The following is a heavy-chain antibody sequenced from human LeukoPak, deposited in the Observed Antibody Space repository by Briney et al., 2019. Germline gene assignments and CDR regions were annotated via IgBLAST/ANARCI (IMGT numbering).Heavy chain of an antibody. Sequence: GGSLRLSCVASGFTFDDYGMNWVRQAPGKGLEWVSGINWNGGSTGYADSVKGRFTISRDNTKNSLSLQVNSLRVEDTAFYYCAKTGGYGGNFPFDYWGQGTLVTVSS. J-gene: IGHJ4*02. CDR1: GFTFDDYG. D-gene: IGHD4-23*01. V-gene: IGHV3-20*04. CDR3: AKTGGYGGNFPFDY. CDR2: INWNGGST.